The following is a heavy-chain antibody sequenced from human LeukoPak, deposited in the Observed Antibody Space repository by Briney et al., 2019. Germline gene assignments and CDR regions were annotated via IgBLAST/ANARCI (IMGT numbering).Heavy chain of an antibody. CDR3: ARVGTGNFDY. CDR2: IYYIGST. D-gene: IGHD3-10*01. Sequence: SETLSLTCTVSGGSISTYYWSWIRQPPGKGLGWIGYIYYIGSTNYNPSLKSRVTMSVDTSKNQFSLNLNSVTAADTAVYYCARVGTGNFDYWGQGTLVTVSS. V-gene: IGHV4-59*01. CDR1: GGSISTYY. J-gene: IGHJ4*02.